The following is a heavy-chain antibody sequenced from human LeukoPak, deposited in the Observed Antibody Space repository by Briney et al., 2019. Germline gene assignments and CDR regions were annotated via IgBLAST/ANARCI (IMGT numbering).Heavy chain of an antibody. CDR3: ARSGTTSDILTGQNWFDP. D-gene: IGHD3-9*01. CDR1: GFTFDDYG. CDR2: INWNGGST. Sequence: PGGSLRLSCAASGFTFDDYGMSWVRQAPGKGLEWVSGINWNGGSTGYADSVKGRFTISRDNAKNSLYLQMNSLRAEDTAVYYCARSGTTSDILTGQNWFDPWGQGTLVTVSS. J-gene: IGHJ5*02. V-gene: IGHV3-20*04.